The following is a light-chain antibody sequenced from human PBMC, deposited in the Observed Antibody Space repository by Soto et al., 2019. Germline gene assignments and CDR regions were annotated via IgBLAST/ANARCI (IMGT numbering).Light chain of an antibody. CDR1: SSDVGHYNY. Sequence: QSALTQPASVSGSPGQSITISCTGTSSDVGHYNYVSWYQQHPGKVPKLLILNVNNRPSGVSNRFSGSKSGNTASLTISGLQAEDEDDYYCSSFTTSDTHVFGGGTKLTVL. J-gene: IGLJ2*01. CDR2: NVN. V-gene: IGLV2-14*01. CDR3: SSFTTSDTHV.